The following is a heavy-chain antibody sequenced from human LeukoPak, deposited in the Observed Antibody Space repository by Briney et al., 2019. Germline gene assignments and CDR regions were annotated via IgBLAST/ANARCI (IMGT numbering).Heavy chain of an antibody. CDR2: IYHSGST. J-gene: IGHJ4*02. V-gene: IGHV4-30-2*01. D-gene: IGHD3-22*01. CDR3: ARDVTYYYDSSGYPEGGYFDY. CDR1: GGSISSGGYY. Sequence: SETLSLTCTVSGGSISSGGYYWSWTRQPPGKGLEWIGYIYHSGSTYYNPSLKSRVTISVDRSKNQFSLKLSSVTAADTAVYYCARDVTYYYDSSGYPEGGYFDYWGQGTLVTVSP.